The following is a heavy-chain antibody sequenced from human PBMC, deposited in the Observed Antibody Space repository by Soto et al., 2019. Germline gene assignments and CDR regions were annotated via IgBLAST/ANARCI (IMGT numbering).Heavy chain of an antibody. D-gene: IGHD3-10*01. CDR3: ARCAGRGCEDYGMDV. V-gene: IGHV1-69*13. J-gene: IGHJ6*02. CDR1: GGTFSSYA. CDR2: IIPIFGTA. Sequence: GASVKVSCKASGGTFSSYAISWVRQAPGQGLEWMGGIIPIFGTANYAQKFQGRVTITADESTSTAYMELSSLRSEDAAVYYCARCAGRGCEDYGMDVWGQGTKVTVSS.